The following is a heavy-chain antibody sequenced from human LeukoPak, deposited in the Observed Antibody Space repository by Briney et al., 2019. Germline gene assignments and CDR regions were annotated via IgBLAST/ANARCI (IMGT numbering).Heavy chain of an antibody. V-gene: IGHV4-34*01. Sequence: PGGSLRLSCAVYGGSFSGYYWSWIRQPPGKGLEWSGEINHSGSTNYNPSLKSRVTISVDTSKNQFSLKLSSVTAADTAVYYCARQVLTVYYFDYWGQGTLVTVSS. CDR1: GGSFSGYY. D-gene: IGHD3-9*01. J-gene: IGHJ4*02. CDR2: INHSGST. CDR3: ARQVLTVYYFDY.